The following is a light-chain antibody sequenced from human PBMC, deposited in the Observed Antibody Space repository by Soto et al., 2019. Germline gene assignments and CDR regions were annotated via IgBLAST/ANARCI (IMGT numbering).Light chain of an antibody. Sequence: IVLTQSPATLSLSPGERATLSCRASQSISSYLAWYQQKPGQAPRLLIYDAFNRAAGIPARFSGSGSGTAFILTISSLEPEDFAVYYCQQRSNPFTFGPGTKVDIK. CDR1: QSISSY. CDR3: QQRSNPFT. V-gene: IGKV3-11*01. CDR2: DAF. J-gene: IGKJ3*01.